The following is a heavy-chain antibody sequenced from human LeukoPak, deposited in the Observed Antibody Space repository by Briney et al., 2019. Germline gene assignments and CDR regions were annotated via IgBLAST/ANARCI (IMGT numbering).Heavy chain of an antibody. CDR1: GFTFSSYG. D-gene: IGHD3-10*01. CDR3: ARDRDFGLWFGELSD. J-gene: IGHJ4*02. Sequence: GRSLRLSCAASGFTFSSYGMHWVRQAPGKGLGWVAVIWYDGSNKYYADSVKGRFTISRDNSKNTLYLQMNSLRAEDTAVYYCARDRDFGLWFGELSDWGQGTLVTVSS. V-gene: IGHV3-33*01. CDR2: IWYDGSNK.